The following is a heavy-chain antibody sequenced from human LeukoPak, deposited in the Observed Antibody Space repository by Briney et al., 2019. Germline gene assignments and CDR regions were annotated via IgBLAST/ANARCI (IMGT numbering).Heavy chain of an antibody. CDR1: EFTFNIYW. CDR2: IKQDGSEK. CDR3: ARVRFLERSQYYFDY. J-gene: IGHJ4*02. D-gene: IGHD3-3*01. V-gene: IGHV3-7*01. Sequence: GGSLRLSCAASEFTFNIYWMSWVRQAPGKGLEWVANIKQDGSEKYYVDSVEGRFTISRDNAKNSLYLQMNSLRAEDTAVYYCARVRFLERSQYYFDYWGRGTLVTVSS.